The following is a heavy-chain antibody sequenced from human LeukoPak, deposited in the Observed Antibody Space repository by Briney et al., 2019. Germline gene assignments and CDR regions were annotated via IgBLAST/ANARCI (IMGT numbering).Heavy chain of an antibody. Sequence: ASVKVSCKASGYTFTSYYMHWVRQAPGQGLGWMGIINPSGGSTSYAQKFQGRVTMTRDMSTSTVYMELSSLTTDDTAIYYCAHAEGSLGGPFTWGQGTLVTVSS. CDR2: INPSGGST. D-gene: IGHD3-16*01. V-gene: IGHV1-46*01. CDR1: GYTFTSYY. J-gene: IGHJ5*02. CDR3: AHAEGSLGGPFT.